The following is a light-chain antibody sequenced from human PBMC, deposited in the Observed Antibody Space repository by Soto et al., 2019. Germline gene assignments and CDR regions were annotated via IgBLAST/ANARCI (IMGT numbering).Light chain of an antibody. J-gene: IGKJ5*01. V-gene: IGKV3-20*01. Sequence: EIVLTQSPGTLSLSPGERATLSCRASQSVNSRLAWYQHKPGQAPRLLISGASSRATGIPDRFSGSGSATDFTLTISRLEPEDFALYYCQHYGRSPITFGQWTRLESK. CDR1: QSVNSR. CDR2: GAS. CDR3: QHYGRSPIT.